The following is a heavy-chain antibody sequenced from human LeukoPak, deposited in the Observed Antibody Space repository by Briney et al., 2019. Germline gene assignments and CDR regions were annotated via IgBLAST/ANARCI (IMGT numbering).Heavy chain of an antibody. D-gene: IGHD4-23*01. CDR3: AKRATGPLNDYGGKEFDY. V-gene: IGHV3-9*01. CDR2: ISWNSGSI. CDR1: GFTFDDYA. J-gene: IGHJ4*02. Sequence: GGSLRLSCAASGFTFDDYAMHWVRHAPGKGLEWVSGISWNSGSIGYADSVKGRFTISRDNAKNSLYLQMNSLRAEDTALYYCAKRATGPLNDYGGKEFDYWGQGTLVTVSS.